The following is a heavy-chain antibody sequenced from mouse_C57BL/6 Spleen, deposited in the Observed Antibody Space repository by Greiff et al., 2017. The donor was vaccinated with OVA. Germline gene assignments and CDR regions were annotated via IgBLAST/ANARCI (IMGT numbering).Heavy chain of an antibody. CDR3: ARRRGSSGPLDY. J-gene: IGHJ2*01. Sequence: QVQLQQPGAELVKPGASVKLSCKASGYTFTSYWMQWVKQRPGQGLEWIGEIDPSDSYTNYNQKFKGKATLTVDTSSSTAYMQLSSLTSEDSAVYYCARRRGSSGPLDYWGQGTTLTVSS. CDR1: GYTFTSYW. V-gene: IGHV1-50*01. D-gene: IGHD3-2*02. CDR2: IDPSDSYT.